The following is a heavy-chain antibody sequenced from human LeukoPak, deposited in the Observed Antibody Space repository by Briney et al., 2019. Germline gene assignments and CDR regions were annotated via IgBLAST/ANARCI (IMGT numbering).Heavy chain of an antibody. CDR3: ASQWYYYDSSGLDAFDS. CDR1: GGSIGKSSYY. V-gene: IGHV4-39*01. J-gene: IGHJ3*02. D-gene: IGHD3-22*01. Sequence: SESLSLTCTVSGGSIGKSSYYWGWIRQPPGKGLEWFGSIYYSGSAYYNPSLKSRVTISVDTSKTQFSLKLSSVTAADTAMYYCASQWYYYDSSGLDAFDSWGQGTMVTVSS. CDR2: IYYSGSA.